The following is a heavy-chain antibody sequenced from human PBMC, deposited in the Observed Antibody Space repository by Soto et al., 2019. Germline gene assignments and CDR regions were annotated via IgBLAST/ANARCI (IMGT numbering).Heavy chain of an antibody. CDR1: GFTFSSYA. V-gene: IGHV3-23*01. CDR2: ISGSGGST. Sequence: PGGSLRLSCAASGFTFSSYAMSWVRQAPGKGLEWVSAISGSGGSTYYADSVKGRFTISRDNSKNTLYLQMNSLRAEDTAVYYCAKDRPVLRFLEWLLPVDYWGQGTRVTVSS. CDR3: AKDRPVLRFLEWLLPVDY. J-gene: IGHJ4*02. D-gene: IGHD3-3*01.